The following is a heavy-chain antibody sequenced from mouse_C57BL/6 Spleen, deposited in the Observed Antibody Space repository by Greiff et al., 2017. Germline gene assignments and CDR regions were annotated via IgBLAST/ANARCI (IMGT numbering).Heavy chain of an antibody. Sequence: QVQLQQSGAELVRPGTSVKLSCKASGYTFTSYWMHWVKQRPGQGLEWIGVIDPSDSYTNYNQKFKGKATLTVDTSSSTAYMQLSSLTSEDSAVYYCARSGDGYSGFAYWGQGTLVTVSA. CDR2: IDPSDSYT. J-gene: IGHJ3*01. CDR1: GYTFTSYW. CDR3: ARSGDGYSGFAY. V-gene: IGHV1-59*01. D-gene: IGHD2-3*01.